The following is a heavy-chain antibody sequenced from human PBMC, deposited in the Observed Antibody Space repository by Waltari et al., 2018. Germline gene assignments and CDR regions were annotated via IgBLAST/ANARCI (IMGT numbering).Heavy chain of an antibody. V-gene: IGHV3-33*01. CDR1: GFPFSRFG. Sequence: QVQLVESGGGVVRPGRSLRPSCAASGFPFSRFGMHWVRQAPGKGLEWVAVIWHDGSNEYYVDSVKGRFTISRDNSKNTLYLQMNSLRAEDSAVYYCASQSTTLFDYWGQGTLVTVSS. CDR2: IWHDGSNE. J-gene: IGHJ4*02. CDR3: ASQSTTLFDY. D-gene: IGHD2-15*01.